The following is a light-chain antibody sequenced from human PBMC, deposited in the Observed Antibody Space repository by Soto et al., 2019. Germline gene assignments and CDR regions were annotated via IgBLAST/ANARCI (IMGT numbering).Light chain of an antibody. V-gene: IGKV3-20*01. Sequence: EIVLTQSPGTLSLSPGERATLSCWASESVSSSYLAWYQQKPDQAPRLLIHSTSTRSPDIPDRFSGSGSGTHFTLTSSRLEPEDCAVYYCHQCGTTPPFTFGPRTRVDIK. CDR3: HQCGTTPPFT. CDR1: ESVSSSY. CDR2: STS. J-gene: IGKJ3*01.